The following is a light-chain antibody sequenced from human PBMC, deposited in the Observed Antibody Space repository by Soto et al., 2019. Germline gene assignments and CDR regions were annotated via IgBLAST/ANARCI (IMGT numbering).Light chain of an antibody. CDR3: QQYDSYAWT. J-gene: IGKJ1*01. CDR1: QSISSW. Sequence: IRMTQSPSILSASVGDRFTITCRASQSISSWLAWYQQKPGKAPKLLIYDASSLESGVPSRFSGIGSGTEFTLTITSLQPDDFATYYCQQYDSYAWTFGQGTKVDI. V-gene: IGKV1-5*01. CDR2: DAS.